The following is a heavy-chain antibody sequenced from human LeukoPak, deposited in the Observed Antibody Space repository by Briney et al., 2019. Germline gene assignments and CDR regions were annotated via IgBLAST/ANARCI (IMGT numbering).Heavy chain of an antibody. CDR2: ISSSSNYI. D-gene: IGHD6-6*01. CDR3: ARNIAARRMGGSD. CDR1: GFTFSNYS. J-gene: IGHJ4*02. V-gene: IGHV3-21*01. Sequence: GGSLRLSCAASGFTFSNYSMNCLRQAPGKGLEWVSSISSSSNYIYYANSVKGRFTISRDNAKNSLYLQMNSLRAEDTAVYYCARNIAARRMGGSDWGQGTLVAVCS.